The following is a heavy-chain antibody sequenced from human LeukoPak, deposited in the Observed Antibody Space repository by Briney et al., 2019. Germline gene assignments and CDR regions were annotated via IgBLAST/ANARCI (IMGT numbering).Heavy chain of an antibody. J-gene: IGHJ4*02. CDR2: IYYSGST. V-gene: IGHV4-59*01. D-gene: IGHD3-22*01. CDR3: ARETRRYDSSGYYLDY. CDR1: GGSISSYY. Sequence: SETLSLTCTVSGGSISSYYWSWIRQPPGKGLEWIGYIYYSGSTNYNPSLKSRVTISVDTSKNQFSLKLSSVTAADTAVYYCARETRRYDSSGYYLDYWGQGTLVTVSS.